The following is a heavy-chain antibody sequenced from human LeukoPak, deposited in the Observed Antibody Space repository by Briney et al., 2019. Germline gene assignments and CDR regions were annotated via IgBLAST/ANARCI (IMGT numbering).Heavy chain of an antibody. CDR1: GYTFTSYY. J-gene: IGHJ4*02. CDR2: INTYSGGT. V-gene: IGHV1-2*06. CDR3: ARGGCDY. Sequence: ASVTVSCTASGYTFTSYYMHWVRQAPGQGLEWMGQINTYSGGTDYAQKFQGRVTMTRDTSISTAYMELTRLRSDDTAVYYCARGGCDYWGQGTLVTVSS. D-gene: IGHD2-15*01.